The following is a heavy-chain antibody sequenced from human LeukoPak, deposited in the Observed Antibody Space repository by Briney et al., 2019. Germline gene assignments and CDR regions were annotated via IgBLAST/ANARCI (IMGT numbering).Heavy chain of an antibody. V-gene: IGHV1-69*05. Sequence: SVKVSCKASGGTFSSYAISWVRQAPGQGLEWMGGIIPIFGTANYAQKFQGRDTITTDESTSTAYMELSSLRSEDTAVYYCARVPNSSSWQTYYYYMDVWGKGTTVTVSS. CDR3: ARVPNSSSWQTYYYYMDV. CDR2: IIPIFGTA. J-gene: IGHJ6*03. CDR1: GGTFSSYA. D-gene: IGHD6-13*01.